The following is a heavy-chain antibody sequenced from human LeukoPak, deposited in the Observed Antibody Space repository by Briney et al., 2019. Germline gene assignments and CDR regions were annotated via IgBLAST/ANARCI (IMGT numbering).Heavy chain of an antibody. CDR1: GFTFDDYG. CDR2: INWNGGST. V-gene: IGHV3-20*04. J-gene: IGHJ4*02. CDR3: ASGGIYYGAAFDF. Sequence: RGSLRLSCAASGFTFDDYGMSWVRQAPGKGLEWVSGINWNGGSTGYADSLKGRFTISRDNAKNSLYLQMNSLRAEDTALYYCASGGIYYGAAFDFWGQGTLVTVSS. D-gene: IGHD1-26*01.